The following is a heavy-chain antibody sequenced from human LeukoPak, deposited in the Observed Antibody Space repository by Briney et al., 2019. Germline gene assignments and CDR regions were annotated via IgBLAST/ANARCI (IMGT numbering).Heavy chain of an antibody. J-gene: IGHJ4*02. V-gene: IGHV1-18*01. CDR1: GYTFTSYG. CDR3: AREVAASIGFDY. D-gene: IGHD6-13*01. CDR2: ISAYDGNT. Sequence: ASVKVSCKASGYTFTSYGITWVRQAPGQGLEWMGWISAYDGNTNYAQNLQGRVTMTTDTSTSTAYMELRSLRSDDTAVYYCAREVAASIGFDYWGQGTLVTVSS.